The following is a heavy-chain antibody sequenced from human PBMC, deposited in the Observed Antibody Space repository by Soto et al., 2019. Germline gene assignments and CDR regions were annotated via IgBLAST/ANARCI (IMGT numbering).Heavy chain of an antibody. D-gene: IGHD2-15*01. CDR1: GFTFSSYE. Sequence: GGSLRLSCAASGFTFSSYEMNWVRQAPGKGLEWVSYISSSGSTIYYADSVKGRFTISRDNAKNSLYLQMNSLRAEDTAVYYCARDGDCSGGSCYPGGFDPWGQGPLVTVAS. V-gene: IGHV3-48*03. J-gene: IGHJ5*02. CDR3: ARDGDCSGGSCYPGGFDP. CDR2: ISSSGSTI.